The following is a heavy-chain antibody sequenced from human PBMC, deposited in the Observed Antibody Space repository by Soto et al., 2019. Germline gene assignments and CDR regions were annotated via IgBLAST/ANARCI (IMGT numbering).Heavy chain of an antibody. CDR3: ARSPYLVVGATASVY. V-gene: IGHV3-30-3*01. Sequence: QVQLVESGGGVVQPGRSLRLSCAASGFTFSSYAMHWVRQAPGKGLEWVAVISYDGTNKYYADSVKGRFTISRDNSKNTRYRQMNSLRAEDTAVYYCARSPYLVVGATASVYWGQGTLVTVSS. CDR2: ISYDGTNK. D-gene: IGHD1-26*01. J-gene: IGHJ4*02. CDR1: GFTFSSYA.